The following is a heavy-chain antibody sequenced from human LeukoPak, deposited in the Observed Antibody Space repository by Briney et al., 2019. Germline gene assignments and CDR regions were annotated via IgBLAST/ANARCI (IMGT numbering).Heavy chain of an antibody. J-gene: IGHJ3*02. CDR1: GYSFTSYW. CDR3: ASQGTMTTVTSGAFDI. D-gene: IGHD4-17*01. Sequence: GESLKISCKGSGYSFTSYWIGWVRQMPGKGLEWTGIIYPGDSDTRYSPSFQGQVTISADKSISTAYLQWSSLKASDTAMYYCASQGTMTTVTSGAFDIWGQGTMVTVSS. CDR2: IYPGDSDT. V-gene: IGHV5-51*01.